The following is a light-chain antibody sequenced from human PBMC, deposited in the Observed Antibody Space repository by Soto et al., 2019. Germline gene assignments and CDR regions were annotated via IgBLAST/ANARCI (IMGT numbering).Light chain of an antibody. CDR3: SAYTVSRTYV. Sequence: QYVLTQPASVSGSPGQSITLSCTGTSSYVGAYNFVSWHQQHPGKAPKLMIYNVYDRPSGISYRFSVSKSGNTASLTISGLQGEDEADYYCSAYTVSRTYVFGTGTKVTVL. CDR2: NVY. V-gene: IGLV2-14*03. J-gene: IGLJ1*01. CDR1: SSYVGAYNF.